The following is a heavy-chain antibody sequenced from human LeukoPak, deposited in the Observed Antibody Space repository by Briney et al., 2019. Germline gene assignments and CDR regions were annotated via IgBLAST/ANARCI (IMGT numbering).Heavy chain of an antibody. J-gene: IGHJ4*02. Sequence: GGSLRLSCAASGFTFSSYEMNWVRQAPGKGLEWVSSISSSSSYIYYADSVKGRFTISRDNAKNSLYLQMNSLRAEDTAVYYCARWLRYYFDYWGQGTLVTVSS. CDR1: GFTFSSYE. D-gene: IGHD6-19*01. V-gene: IGHV3-21*01. CDR2: ISSSSSYI. CDR3: ARWLRYYFDY.